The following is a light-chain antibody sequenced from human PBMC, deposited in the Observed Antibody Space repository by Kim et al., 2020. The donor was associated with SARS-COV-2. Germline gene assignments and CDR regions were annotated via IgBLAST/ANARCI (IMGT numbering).Light chain of an antibody. Sequence: QSALTQPASVSGSPGQSVTISCTGTSSDIGSYNYVSWYQQHPGKAPTLMIYDVSKRPSGVSNLFSGSNSGNTASLNISVLHAEDEADYYCSSYTSSSSFVFGTGTKVTVL. J-gene: IGLJ1*01. CDR1: SSDIGSYNY. CDR2: DVS. CDR3: SSYTSSSSFV. V-gene: IGLV2-14*01.